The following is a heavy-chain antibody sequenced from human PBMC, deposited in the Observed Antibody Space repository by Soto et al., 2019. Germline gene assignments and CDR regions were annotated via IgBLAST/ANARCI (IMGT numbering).Heavy chain of an antibody. V-gene: IGHV3-23*01. J-gene: IGHJ4*02. CDR1: GFTFSSYA. D-gene: IGHD2-21*02. CDR3: AKDPLAYCGGDCYSYFDY. CDR2: ISGSGGST. Sequence: GGSLRLSCAASGFTFSSYAMSWVRQAPGKGLEWVSAISGSGGSTYYADSVKGRFTISRDNSKNTLYLQMNSLRAEDTAVYYCAKDPLAYCGGDCYSYFDYWGQGTLVTVSS.